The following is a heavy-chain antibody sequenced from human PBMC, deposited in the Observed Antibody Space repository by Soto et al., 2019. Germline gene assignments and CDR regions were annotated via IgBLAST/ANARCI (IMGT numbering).Heavy chain of an antibody. D-gene: IGHD2-21*01. Sequence: ASVKVSCKASGYMFTGKFVHWIRQAPGQGPEWIGWMNSNTGGTNYAQNLQGRVSLTRDTSINTAYMELSNLRFDDTALYYCATTSLADRGAYSHNDAFDIWGQGTMVTVSS. CDR3: ATTSLADRGAYSHNDAFDI. CDR1: GYMFTGKF. CDR2: MNSNTGGT. J-gene: IGHJ3*02. V-gene: IGHV1-2*02.